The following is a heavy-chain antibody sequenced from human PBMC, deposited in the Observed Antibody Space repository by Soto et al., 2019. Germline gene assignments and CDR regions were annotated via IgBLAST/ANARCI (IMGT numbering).Heavy chain of an antibody. CDR3: AKVHSGWYGWFDP. D-gene: IGHD6-19*01. CDR1: GFTFSSYG. V-gene: IGHV3-30*18. J-gene: IGHJ5*02. Sequence: GGSLRLSCAASGFTFSSYGMHWVRQAPGKGLEWVAVISYDGSNKYYADSVKGRFTISRDNSKNTLYLQMNSLRAEDTAVYYCAKVHSGWYGWFDPWGQGTLVTVSS. CDR2: ISYDGSNK.